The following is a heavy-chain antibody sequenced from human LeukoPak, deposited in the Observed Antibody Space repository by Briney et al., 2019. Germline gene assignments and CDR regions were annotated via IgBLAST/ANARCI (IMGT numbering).Heavy chain of an antibody. Sequence: SETLSLTCTVSGGSISSYYWSWIRQPPGKGLEWIGYIYYSGSTNYNPSLKSRVTISVDTSKNQFSLKLSSVTAADTAVYYCARAVRLGELSFYYFDYWGQGTLVTVSS. CDR1: GGSISSYY. D-gene: IGHD3-16*02. J-gene: IGHJ4*02. CDR2: IYYSGST. CDR3: ARAVRLGELSFYYFDY. V-gene: IGHV4-59*01.